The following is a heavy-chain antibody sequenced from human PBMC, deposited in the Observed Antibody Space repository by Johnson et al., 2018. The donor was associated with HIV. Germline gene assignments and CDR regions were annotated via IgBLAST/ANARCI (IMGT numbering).Heavy chain of an antibody. CDR3: ARDLTYYNFWSGYWGDAFDI. J-gene: IGHJ3*02. Sequence: VQLVESGGGVVQPGRSLRLSCAASGFTFSSYAMHWVRQAPGKGLEWVSAIGTAGDTYYADSVKGRFTISRDNSKNTLYLQMNSLSTEDTAVYYCARDLTYYNFWSGYWGDAFDIWGQGTMVTVSS. D-gene: IGHD3-3*01. CDR1: GFTFSSYA. CDR2: IGTAGDT. V-gene: IGHV3/OR16-10*03.